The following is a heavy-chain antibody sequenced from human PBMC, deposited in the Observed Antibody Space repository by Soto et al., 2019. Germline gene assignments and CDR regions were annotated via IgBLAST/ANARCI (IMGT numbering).Heavy chain of an antibody. J-gene: IGHJ4*02. CDR2: IYYSGST. V-gene: IGHV4-59*08. Sequence: SETLSLTCTVSGGSISSYYWSWIRQPPGKGLEWIGYIYYSGSTNYNPSLKSRVTISVDTSKNQFSLKLSSVTAADTAVYYCARHLYDYGDYVDYCGQGTLVTVSS. CDR3: ARHLYDYGDYVDY. D-gene: IGHD4-17*01. CDR1: GGSISSYY.